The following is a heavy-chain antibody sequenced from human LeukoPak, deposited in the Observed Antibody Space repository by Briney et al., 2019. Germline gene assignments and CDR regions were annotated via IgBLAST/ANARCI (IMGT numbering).Heavy chain of an antibody. CDR3: ARGELGYSSSWSPFDY. Sequence: GASVKVSCKASGGTFSSYAISWVRQAPGQGLEWMGGIIPIFGTANYAQKFQGRVTITADKSTSTAYMELSSLRSDDTAVYYCARGELGYSSSWSPFDYWGQGTLVTVSS. D-gene: IGHD6-13*01. V-gene: IGHV1-69*06. J-gene: IGHJ4*02. CDR2: IIPIFGTA. CDR1: GGTFSSYA.